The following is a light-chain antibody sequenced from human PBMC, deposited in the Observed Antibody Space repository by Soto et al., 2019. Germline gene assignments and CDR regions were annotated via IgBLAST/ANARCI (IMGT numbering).Light chain of an antibody. CDR1: QSISSW. Sequence: DIQMTQSPSTLSASVGDRVTITCRASQSISSWLAWYQQKPGKAPKLLIYKASSLESGVPSRFSGSGSGTEFTLTIISLQPYDFAPYYCPQLRTFGQGPNVDIK. V-gene: IGKV1-5*03. J-gene: IGKJ1*01. CDR3: PQLRT. CDR2: KAS.